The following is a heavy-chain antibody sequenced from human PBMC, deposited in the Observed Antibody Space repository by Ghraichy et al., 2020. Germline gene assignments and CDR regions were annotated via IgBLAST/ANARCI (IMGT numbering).Heavy chain of an antibody. CDR2: IYYSGST. D-gene: IGHD6-19*01. CDR3: ARGGSGWYSLRPVYYYYYGMDV. Sequence: SQTLSLTCTVSGGSISSYYWSWIRQPPGKGLEWIGYIYYSGSTNYNPSLKSRVTISVDTSKNQFSLKLSSVTAADTAVYYCARGGSGWYSLRPVYYYYYGMDVWGQGTTVTVSS. J-gene: IGHJ6*02. V-gene: IGHV4-59*01. CDR1: GGSISSYY.